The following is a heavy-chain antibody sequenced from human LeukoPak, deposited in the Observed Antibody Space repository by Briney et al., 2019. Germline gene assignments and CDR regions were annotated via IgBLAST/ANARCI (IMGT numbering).Heavy chain of an antibody. J-gene: IGHJ4*02. D-gene: IGHD3-22*01. CDR1: GFNFSSYS. CDR3: ASMIATEDLDY. CDR2: ITSSSTI. Sequence: GGSLRLSCAASGFNFSSYSMNWVRQAPGKGPEWVSYITSSSTIYYADSVKGRFTGSRDNAKNSLYLQMNSLRAEDTAVYYCASMIATEDLDYWGEGTLVTVSS. V-gene: IGHV3-48*04.